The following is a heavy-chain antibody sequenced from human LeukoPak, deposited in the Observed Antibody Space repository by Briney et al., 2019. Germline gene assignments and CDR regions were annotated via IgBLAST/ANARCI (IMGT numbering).Heavy chain of an antibody. CDR1: GFTFSNAW. J-gene: IGHJ4*02. V-gene: IGHV3-15*01. CDR3: TSSYGDSAPLWY. D-gene: IGHD5-18*01. Sequence: GGFLRLSCAASGFTFSNAWMSWVRQAPGKGLEWVGRIKSKTDGGTTDYAAPVKGRFTISRDDSKNTLYLQMNSLKTEDTAVYYCTSSYGDSAPLWYWGQGTLVTVSS. CDR2: IKSKTDGGTT.